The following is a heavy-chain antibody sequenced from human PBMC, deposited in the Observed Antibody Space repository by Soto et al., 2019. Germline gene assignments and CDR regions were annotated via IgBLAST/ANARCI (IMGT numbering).Heavy chain of an antibody. CDR3: AKEWSSSWYYFDY. V-gene: IGHV6-1*01. CDR1: GDSVSSNSVA. CDR2: TAYRSKWYN. J-gene: IGHJ4*02. Sequence: SQTLSLTCAISGDSVSSNSVAWHWIRQSPSRGLEWLGRTAYRSKWYNDYAVSVRGRITINPDTSKNTLYLQMNSLRVEDTAIYYCAKEWSSSWYYFDYWGQGTLVTVSS. D-gene: IGHD6-13*01.